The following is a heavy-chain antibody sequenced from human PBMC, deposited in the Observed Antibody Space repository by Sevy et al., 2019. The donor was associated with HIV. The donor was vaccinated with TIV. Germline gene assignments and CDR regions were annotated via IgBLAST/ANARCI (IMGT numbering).Heavy chain of an antibody. CDR1: GFTFSSYA. CDR2: ISYDGSNK. D-gene: IGHD3-22*01. J-gene: IGHJ4*02. CDR3: ARDFDSTGYYQHGGY. Sequence: GGSLRLSCAASGFTFSSYAMHWVRQAPGKGLEWVAVISYDGSNKYYADSVKGRFTISRDNSKNTLYLQMNSLRAEDTAVYYCARDFDSTGYYQHGGYWGQGTLVTVSS. V-gene: IGHV3-30-3*01.